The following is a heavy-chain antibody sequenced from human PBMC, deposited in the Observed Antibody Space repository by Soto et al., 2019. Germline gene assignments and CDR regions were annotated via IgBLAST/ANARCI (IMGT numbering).Heavy chain of an antibody. CDR1: GYSFTSYL. Sequence: PGVSLKISCKGSGYSFTSYLMSWVRQMPWKGLDGMGMIDPSDSYTNYSPSFQGHVTISADKSISTAYLQWSSLKASDTAMYYCARQYDFWSGYYTPRGYNWFDPWGQGTL. J-gene: IGHJ5*02. CDR2: IDPSDSYT. CDR3: ARQYDFWSGYYTPRGYNWFDP. D-gene: IGHD3-3*01. V-gene: IGHV5-10-1*01.